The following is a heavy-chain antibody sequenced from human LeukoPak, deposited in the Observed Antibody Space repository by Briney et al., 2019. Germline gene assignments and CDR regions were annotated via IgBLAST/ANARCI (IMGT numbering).Heavy chain of an antibody. V-gene: IGHV3-11*01. J-gene: IGHJ4*02. CDR2: ISPSGTDI. CDR3: TRDPRNLDY. CDR1: GFAFSDTY. D-gene: IGHD1-14*01. Sequence: GGSLRLSCAVSGFAFSDTYMTWIRQAPGKVLESLSYISPSGTDISYADSVKGRFTISRDNAKNSLYLQMNSLRVEDTAVYYCTRDPRNLDYWGQGTLVTVSS.